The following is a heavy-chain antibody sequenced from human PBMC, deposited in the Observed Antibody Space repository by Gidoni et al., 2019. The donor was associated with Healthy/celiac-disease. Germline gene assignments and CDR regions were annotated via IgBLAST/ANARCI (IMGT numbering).Heavy chain of an antibody. J-gene: IGHJ4*02. CDR2: IYYSGST. D-gene: IGHD2-21*02. V-gene: IGHV4-61*01. CDR1: GGSVSSGSYY. Sequence: QVQLQESGPGLVQPSETPSLTCPVSGGSVSSGSYYWSWIRQPPGKGLEWIGYIYYSGSTNYNPSLKSRVTISVDTSKNQFSLKLSSVTAADTAVYYCARAPYCGGDCSYYFDYWGQGTLVTVSS. CDR3: ARAPYCGGDCSYYFDY.